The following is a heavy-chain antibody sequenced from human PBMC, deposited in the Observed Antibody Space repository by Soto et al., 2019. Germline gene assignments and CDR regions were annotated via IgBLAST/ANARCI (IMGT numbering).Heavy chain of an antibody. CDR2: INHSGST. CDR3: ARGHRGYCSGGSCYRAPDY. D-gene: IGHD2-15*01. J-gene: IGHJ4*02. V-gene: IGHV4-34*01. CDR1: GGSFSGYY. Sequence: SETLSLTCAVYGGSFSGYYWSWIRQPPGKGLEWIGEINHSGSTNYNPSLKSRVTISVDTSKNQFSLKLRSVTAADTAVYYCARGHRGYCSGGSCYRAPDYWGQGTPVPVSS.